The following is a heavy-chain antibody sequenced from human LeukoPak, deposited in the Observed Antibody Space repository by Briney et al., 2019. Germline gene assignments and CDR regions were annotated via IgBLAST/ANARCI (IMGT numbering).Heavy chain of an antibody. V-gene: IGHV3-30*02. CDR1: GFTFSSYG. D-gene: IGHD3-9*01. Sequence: GGSLRLSCAASGFTFSSYGMHWVRQAPGKGLEWVAFIRYDGSNKYYADSVKGRFTISRDNSKNTLYLQMNSLRAEDTAVYCCANPRGYDILTGYRSPFYWGQGTLVTVSS. J-gene: IGHJ4*02. CDR2: IRYDGSNK. CDR3: ANPRGYDILTGYRSPFY.